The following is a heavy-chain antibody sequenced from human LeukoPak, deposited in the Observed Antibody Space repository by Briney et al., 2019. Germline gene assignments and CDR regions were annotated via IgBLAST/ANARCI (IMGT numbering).Heavy chain of an antibody. D-gene: IGHD4-11*01. Sequence: PGGSLRLSCAASGFTFSSYAMSWVRQVPGKGLEWVSVISGSGDNTYYADSVKGRFTISRDNSKNTLYLQMNSLRAEDTAVYYCAKGDAAVTYYYGVDVWGQGTTVTVSS. CDR2: ISGSGDNT. J-gene: IGHJ6*02. CDR3: AKGDAAVTYYYGVDV. CDR1: GFTFSSYA. V-gene: IGHV3-23*01.